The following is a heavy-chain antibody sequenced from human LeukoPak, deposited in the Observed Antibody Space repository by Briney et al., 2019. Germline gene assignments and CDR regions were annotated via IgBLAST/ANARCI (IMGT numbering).Heavy chain of an antibody. Sequence: ASVKLSCKASGYTFTSYGISWVRQAPGQGLEWMGWISAYNGNTNYAQKLQGRVTMTTDTSTSTAYMELRSLRSDDTAVYYCARDGYAVIHGEFDCWGQGTLVTVSS. CDR1: GYTFTSYG. V-gene: IGHV1-18*01. CDR2: ISAYNGNT. D-gene: IGHD3-10*01. J-gene: IGHJ4*02. CDR3: ARDGYAVIHGEFDC.